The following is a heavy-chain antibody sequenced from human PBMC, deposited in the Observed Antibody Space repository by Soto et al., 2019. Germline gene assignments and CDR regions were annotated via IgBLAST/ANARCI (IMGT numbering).Heavy chain of an antibody. V-gene: IGHV4-34*01. CDR3: AKASTRSSGDFFDF. D-gene: IGHD6-25*01. J-gene: IGHJ4*02. Sequence: SETLSLTCAVYGGSFSGYYWSWIRQPPGKGLEWIGEINHSGSTNYNPSLKSRVTISVDNSKNTLYLQMISLRVEDAALYYCAKASTRSSGDFFDFWGKGTLVPVSS. CDR1: GGSFSGYY. CDR2: INHSGST.